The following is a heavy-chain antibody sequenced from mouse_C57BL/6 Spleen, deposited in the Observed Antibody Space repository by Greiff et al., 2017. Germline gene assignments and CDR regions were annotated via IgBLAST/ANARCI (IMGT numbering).Heavy chain of an antibody. Sequence: QVQLQQPGAELVRPGSSVKLSCKASGYTFTSYWMHWVKQRPIQGLEWIGNIDPSDSETHYNQKFKDKATLTVDKSSSTAYMQLSSLTSEDSAVYYCAREGIYDGYYGFAYWGQGTLVTVSA. V-gene: IGHV1-52*01. J-gene: IGHJ3*01. CDR2: IDPSDSET. D-gene: IGHD2-3*01. CDR3: AREGIYDGYYGFAY. CDR1: GYTFTSYW.